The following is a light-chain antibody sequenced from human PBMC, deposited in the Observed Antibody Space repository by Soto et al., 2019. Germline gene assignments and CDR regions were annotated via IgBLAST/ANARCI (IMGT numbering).Light chain of an antibody. CDR2: EVT. J-gene: IGLJ2*01. V-gene: IGLV2-14*01. CDR1: SSDVGGYNY. Sequence: QSALTQPASVSGSPGQSITISCTGTSSDVGGYNYVSWYQQHPGPAPQLMIYEVTNRPAGVSNRFSGSKSGNTASLTISGLQAEDEADYYCSSYTITSALVLFGGGTELTVL. CDR3: SSYTITSALVL.